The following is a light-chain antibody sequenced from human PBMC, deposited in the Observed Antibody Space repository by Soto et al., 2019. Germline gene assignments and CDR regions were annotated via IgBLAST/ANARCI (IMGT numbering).Light chain of an antibody. CDR2: AAS. Sequence: AIQLTQSPSSLSASVGDRVTITCWASQGIRSALGWYQQKPGKVPKLLIYAASTLQSGVPSRFSGSGFGTDFTLTINSLQPEDFATYYCLLDYAYFWAFGQGTKVEVK. J-gene: IGKJ1*01. CDR1: QGIRSA. CDR3: LLDYAYFWA. V-gene: IGKV1-6*01.